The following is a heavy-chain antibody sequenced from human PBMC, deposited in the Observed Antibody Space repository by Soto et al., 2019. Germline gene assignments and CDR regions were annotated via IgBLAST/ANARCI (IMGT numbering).Heavy chain of an antibody. Sequence: QVQLVQSGAEVRKPGASVKVSCKASGYTFTTYCISWFRHAPVQGLEWMGCISTYNGNTNYEQKLQGRVTMTTDTSTSTAYMELRSLRSDDTAVYYCARGGSYYDDVIHGAFDIWGQGTMVTVSS. V-gene: IGHV1-18*01. J-gene: IGHJ3*02. CDR2: ISTYNGNT. D-gene: IGHD1-26*01. CDR3: ARGGSYYDDVIHGAFDI. CDR1: GYTFTTYC.